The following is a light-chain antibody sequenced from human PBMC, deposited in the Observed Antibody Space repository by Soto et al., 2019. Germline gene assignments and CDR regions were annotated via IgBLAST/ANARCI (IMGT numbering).Light chain of an antibody. CDR3: SSYSSSGTLYV. CDR2: DVS. Sequence: QSALTQPRSVSGSPGQSVTISCTGTSSDVGGYNFVSWYQQHPGKAPKLMIYDVSSRPSGVSNRFSGSKSGSTASLTISGLQAEDEADYFCSSYSSSGTLYVFGTGTKVTVL. CDR1: SSDVGGYNF. V-gene: IGLV2-14*01. J-gene: IGLJ1*01.